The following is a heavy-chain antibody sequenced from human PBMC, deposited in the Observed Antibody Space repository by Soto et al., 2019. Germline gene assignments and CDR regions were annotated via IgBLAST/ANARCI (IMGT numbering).Heavy chain of an antibody. D-gene: IGHD2-2*01. V-gene: IGHV4-39*01. J-gene: IGHJ5*02. Sequence: SSETLSLTCTVSGASISSGYYWGWIRQAPGKGLEWIGSIYYSGTTYYNPSLKSRVTISVDTSKNQFSLKLSSVTAADTAVYYCARGVVPATMSILNWFDPWGQGTLVTVS. CDR2: IYYSGTT. CDR1: GASISSGYY. CDR3: ARGVVPATMSILNWFDP.